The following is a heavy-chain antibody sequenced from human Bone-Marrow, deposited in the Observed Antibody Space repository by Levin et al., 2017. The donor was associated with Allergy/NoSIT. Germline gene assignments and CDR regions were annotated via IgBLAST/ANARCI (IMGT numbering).Heavy chain of an antibody. J-gene: IGHJ3*02. Sequence: GESLKISCAASGFTVSSNYMSWVRQAPGKGLEWVSVIYSGGSTYYADSVKGRFTISRDNSKNTLYLQMNSLRAEDTAVYYCAREIQQQLEPTKRPDAFDIWGQGTMVTVSS. CDR2: IYSGGST. CDR3: AREIQQQLEPTKRPDAFDI. V-gene: IGHV3-66*01. CDR1: GFTVSSNY. D-gene: IGHD6-13*01.